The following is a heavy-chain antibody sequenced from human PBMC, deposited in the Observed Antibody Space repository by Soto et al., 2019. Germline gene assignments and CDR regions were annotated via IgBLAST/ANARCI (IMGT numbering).Heavy chain of an antibody. CDR1: GFTFSSYA. J-gene: IGHJ6*02. CDR2: ISGSGGST. D-gene: IGHD1-26*01. CDR3: AKEGWELPYYYYGMDA. Sequence: EVQLLESGGGLVQPGGSLRLSCAASGFTFSSYAMSWVRQAPGKGLEWVSAISGSGGSTYYADSVKGRFTISRDNSKNTLYLQMNSLRAEDTAVYYCAKEGWELPYYYYGMDAWGQGTTVTVSS. V-gene: IGHV3-23*01.